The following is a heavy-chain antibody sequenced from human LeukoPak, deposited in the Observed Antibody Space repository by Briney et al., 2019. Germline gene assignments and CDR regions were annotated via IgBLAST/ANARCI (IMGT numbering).Heavy chain of an antibody. J-gene: IGHJ4*02. CDR3: ARGSEYTSSTNYYFDY. CDR1: GFTFSSYW. CDR2: RKQDGSEK. V-gene: IGHV3-7*01. Sequence: GGSLTLSCPASGFTFSSYWMSWVRQAPGKGLEWVANRKQDGSEKQYVDSVKGRFTISRDNAKKSLFLHMNSLRVEYTAVYYCARGSEYTSSTNYYFDYWGQGTLVTVSS. D-gene: IGHD6-6*01.